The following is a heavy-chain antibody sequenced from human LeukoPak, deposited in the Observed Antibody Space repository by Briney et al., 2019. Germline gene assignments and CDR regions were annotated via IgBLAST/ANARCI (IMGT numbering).Heavy chain of an antibody. CDR1: GFTFSSYG. Sequence: GGSLRLSCAASGFTFSSYGMHWVRQAPGKGLEWVAVISYDGSNKYYADSVKGRFTISRDNSKNTLYMQMNSLRAEDTAVYYCAKDRPRELLAYFDYWGQGTLVTVSS. V-gene: IGHV3-30*18. CDR3: AKDRPRELLAYFDY. D-gene: IGHD1-26*01. CDR2: ISYDGSNK. J-gene: IGHJ4*02.